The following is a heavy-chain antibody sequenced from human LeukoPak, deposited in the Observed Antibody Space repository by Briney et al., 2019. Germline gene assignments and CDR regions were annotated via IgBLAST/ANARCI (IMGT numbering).Heavy chain of an antibody. Sequence: GGSLRLSCAGSGFTFSDSTMIWVRQAPGKGLEWVSSISDRSSYIYYADSVKGRFTISRDNARNSLYLQMNSLRAEDTAVYYCARDLGCSSTRCFRGPYYYYYLDVWGKGTTVTVSS. J-gene: IGHJ6*03. V-gene: IGHV3-21*01. CDR2: ISDRSSYI. CDR1: GFTFSDST. CDR3: ARDLGCSSTRCFRGPYYYYYLDV. D-gene: IGHD2-2*01.